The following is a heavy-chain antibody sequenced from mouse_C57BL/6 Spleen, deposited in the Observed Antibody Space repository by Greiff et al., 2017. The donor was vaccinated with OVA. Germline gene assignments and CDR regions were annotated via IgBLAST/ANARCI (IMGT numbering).Heavy chain of an antibody. Sequence: EVKVVESGEGLVKPGGSLKLSCAASGFTFSSYAMSWVRQTPEKRLEWVAYISSGGDYIYYADTVKGRFTISRDNARNTLYLQMSSLKSEDTAMYYCTRAPHYYGSSYVGFAYWGQGTLVTVSA. J-gene: IGHJ3*01. CDR3: TRAPHYYGSSYVGFAY. V-gene: IGHV5-9-1*02. CDR2: ISSGGDYI. CDR1: GFTFSSYA. D-gene: IGHD1-1*01.